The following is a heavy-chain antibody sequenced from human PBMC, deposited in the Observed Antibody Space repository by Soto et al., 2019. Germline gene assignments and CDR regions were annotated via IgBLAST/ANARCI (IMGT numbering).Heavy chain of an antibody. J-gene: IGHJ4*02. V-gene: IGHV3-74*01. CDR2: ISPDETST. CDR1: GCTFSTYW. CDR3: AKSEADKWVYFDY. Sequence: PVGARRLSWAASGCTFSTYWMHGVRQVPGEGLVWVSRISPDETSTSYLDSVKGRFTISRDNAKSTLYLQMNSLRAEDTAVYYCAKSEADKWVYFDYWGQGT. D-gene: IGHD2-8*01.